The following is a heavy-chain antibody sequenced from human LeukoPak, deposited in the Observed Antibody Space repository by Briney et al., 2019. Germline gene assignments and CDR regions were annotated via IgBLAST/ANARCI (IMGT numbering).Heavy chain of an antibody. CDR3: ARGGSSSWYGDPVDY. CDR1: GGSISSSSYY. D-gene: IGHD6-13*01. Sequence: PSETLSLTCTVSGGSISSSSYYWGWIRQPPGKGLEWIGSIYYSGSTYYNPSLKSRVTIFVDKSKNQFSLKLSSVTAADTAVYYCARGGSSSWYGDPVDYWGQGTLVTVSS. CDR2: IYYSGST. J-gene: IGHJ4*02. V-gene: IGHV4-39*01.